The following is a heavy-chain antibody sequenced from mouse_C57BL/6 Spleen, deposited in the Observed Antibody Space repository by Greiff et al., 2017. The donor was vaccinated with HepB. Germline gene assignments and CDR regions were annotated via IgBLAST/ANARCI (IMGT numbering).Heavy chain of an antibody. D-gene: IGHD1-1*01. J-gene: IGHJ2*01. Sequence: EVMLVESGGGLVQPGGSLSLSCAASGFTFTDYYMSWVRQPPGKALEWLGFIRNKANGYTTEYSASVKGRFTISRYNSQSILYLQMNALRAEDSATYYCARYRTTVVAYCFDYWGQGTTLTVSS. CDR1: GFTFTDYY. V-gene: IGHV7-3*01. CDR3: ARYRTTVVAYCFDY. CDR2: IRNKANGYTT.